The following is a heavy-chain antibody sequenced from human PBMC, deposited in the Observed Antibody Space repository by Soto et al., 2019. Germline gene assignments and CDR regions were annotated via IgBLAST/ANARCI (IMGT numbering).Heavy chain of an antibody. Sequence: QVNLVRSGAGVKKPGSSVTVSCRAFGGAFSNYAISWVHQAPGHGLEWMGGTIPIFGKANYAQKFQGRVTITADESTSTAYRELSSLRSQDTAVYYCARDPLSGRNGRGNWFYPWCQGTLVTVSS. CDR2: TIPIFGKA. D-gene: IGHD2-8*01. CDR1: GGAFSNYA. V-gene: IGHV1-69*01. J-gene: IGHJ5*02. CDR3: ARDPLSGRNGRGNWFYP.